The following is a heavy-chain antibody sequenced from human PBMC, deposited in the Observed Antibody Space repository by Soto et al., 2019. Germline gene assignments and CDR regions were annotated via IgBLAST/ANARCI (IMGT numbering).Heavy chain of an antibody. CDR1: GYTFTSYS. CDR3: VTQSSSRWTYDS. D-gene: IGHD6-13*01. CDR2: INAGNGNT. Sequence: VPVKVSCKASGYTFTSYSMHCVRQAPGQRLERMGWINAGNGNTKYSQKFQGRVTITRDTSASTAYMELSSLRSEDTAVYYCVTQSSSRWTYDSWGHGTLVTVSS. V-gene: IGHV1-3*01. J-gene: IGHJ5*01.